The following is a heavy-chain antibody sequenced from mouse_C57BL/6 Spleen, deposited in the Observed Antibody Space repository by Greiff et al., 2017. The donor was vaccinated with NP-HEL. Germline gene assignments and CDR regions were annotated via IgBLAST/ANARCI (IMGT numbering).Heavy chain of an antibody. J-gene: IGHJ2*01. CDR3: ARRSWAVDY. Sequence: EVQVVESGGGLVKPGGSLKLSCAASGFPFSDYGMHWVRQAPEKGLEWVAYISSGSSTIYYADTVKGRFTISRDNAKNTLFLQMTSLRSEDTAMYYCARRSWAVDYWGQGTTLTVAA. V-gene: IGHV5-17*01. CDR1: GFPFSDYG. D-gene: IGHD4-1*01. CDR2: ISSGSSTI.